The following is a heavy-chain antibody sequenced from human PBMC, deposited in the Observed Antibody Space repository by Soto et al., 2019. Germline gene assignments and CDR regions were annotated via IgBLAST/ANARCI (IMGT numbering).Heavy chain of an antibody. V-gene: IGHV1-18*01. J-gene: IGHJ4*02. Sequence: QVQLVQSGAEVKKPGASVKVSCKTPGYTFPSYLTSWVRQAPGKGLEWMGWISAYNTNTNYAQKFQGRVTMTTDTLTSTAYMELRSLRSDDTAVYYCARDTPPTDYWGQGTLVTVSS. CDR3: ARDTPPTDY. CDR1: GYTFPSYL. CDR2: ISAYNTNT.